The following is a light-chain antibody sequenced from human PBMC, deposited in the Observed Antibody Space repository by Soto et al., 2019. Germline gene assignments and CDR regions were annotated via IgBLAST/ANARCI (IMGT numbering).Light chain of an antibody. Sequence: QSALTQPASVSGSPGQSITISCTGTSSDVGGYNYVSWYQQYPGKAPKLMIYDVDTRPSGVSNRLSGSKSGNTASLTISGLQADYEADYYCSSYTNSNTLVFGSGTKLTVL. CDR3: SSYTNSNTLV. CDR2: DVD. V-gene: IGLV2-14*01. CDR1: SSDVGGYNY. J-gene: IGLJ1*01.